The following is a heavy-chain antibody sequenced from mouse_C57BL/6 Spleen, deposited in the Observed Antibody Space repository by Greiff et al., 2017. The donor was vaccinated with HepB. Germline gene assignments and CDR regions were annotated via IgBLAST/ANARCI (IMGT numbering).Heavy chain of an antibody. D-gene: IGHD2-12*01. CDR1: GFTFSSYT. CDR3: AREELLGYAMDY. J-gene: IGHJ4*01. V-gene: IGHV5-9*01. CDR2: ISGGGGNT. Sequence: EVQRVESGGGLVKPGGSLKLSCAASGFTFSSYTMSWVRQTPEKRLEWVATISGGGGNTYYPDSVKGRFTISRDNAKNTLYLQMSSLRSEDTALYYCAREELLGYAMDYWGQGTSVTVSS.